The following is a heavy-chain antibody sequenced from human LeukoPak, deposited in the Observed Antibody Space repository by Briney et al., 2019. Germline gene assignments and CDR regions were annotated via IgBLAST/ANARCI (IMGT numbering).Heavy chain of an antibody. D-gene: IGHD2-2*01. V-gene: IGHV3-23*01. CDR2: IGTSGDTT. CDR3: AKESISPYCTSTSCLSHLFDY. Sequence: PGGSLRLSCATSGFTFGTYAMAWVRQAPGQGLDWVSTIGTSGDTTYHADSVRGRFTVSRDNSKNTLYLQMNSLRAEDTAIYYCAKESISPYCTSTSCLSHLFDYWGQGTLVTVSS. CDR1: GFTFGTYA. J-gene: IGHJ4*02.